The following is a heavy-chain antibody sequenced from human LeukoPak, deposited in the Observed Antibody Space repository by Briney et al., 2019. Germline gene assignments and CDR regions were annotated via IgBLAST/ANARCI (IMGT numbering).Heavy chain of an antibody. Sequence: GASVKVSCKASGYTFTSYAMHWVRQAPGQRLEWMGWINAGNGNTKYSQKFQGRVTITRDTSASTAYMELSSLRSEDTAVYYCARDLGSFGDYYYYYYGMDVWGQGTTVTVSS. CDR1: GYTFTSYA. CDR2: INAGNGNT. CDR3: ARDLGSFGDYYYYYYGMDV. V-gene: IGHV1-3*01. D-gene: IGHD4-17*01. J-gene: IGHJ6*02.